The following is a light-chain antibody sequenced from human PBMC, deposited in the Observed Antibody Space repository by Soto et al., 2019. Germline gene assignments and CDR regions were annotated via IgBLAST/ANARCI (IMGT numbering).Light chain of an antibody. Sequence: QSALTQPPSASGSPGQSVAISCTGTSSDIGGYNYVSWYQQHPGKAPKLMIYEVTKRPSGVPDRFSGSKSGNTASLTVSGLQAEDEADYYCSSHAGINNVXXGGGTKLTVL. V-gene: IGLV2-8*01. CDR3: SSHAGINNVX. CDR2: EVT. CDR1: SSDIGGYNY. J-gene: IGLJ3*02.